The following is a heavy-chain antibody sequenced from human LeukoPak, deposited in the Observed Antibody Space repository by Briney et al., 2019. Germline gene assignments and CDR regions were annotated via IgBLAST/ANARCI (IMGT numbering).Heavy chain of an antibody. CDR2: VSNSGDYI. V-gene: IGHV3-21*01. D-gene: IGHD1-26*01. CDR1: GFSFSSYR. CDR3: ARDKPSGSYGPYYFDY. J-gene: IGHJ4*02. Sequence: PGGSLRLSCAASGFSFSSYRMNWVRQAPGKGLEWVSSVSNSGDYIHYADSVKGRFTISRDNAKNSLYLQMNSLRAEDTAVYYCARDKPSGSYGPYYFDYWGQGTLATVSS.